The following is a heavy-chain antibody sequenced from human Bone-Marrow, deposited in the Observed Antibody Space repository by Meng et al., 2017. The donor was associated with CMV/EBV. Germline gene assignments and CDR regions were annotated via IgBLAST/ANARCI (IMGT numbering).Heavy chain of an antibody. CDR3: ARDRPKNYYDSSVDNWFDP. J-gene: IGHJ5*02. V-gene: IGHV3-33*01. D-gene: IGHD3-22*01. CDR2: IWYDGSNK. CDR1: FSSFG. Sequence: FSSFGRHWVRQAPGKGLEWVAVIWYDGSNKYYADSVKGRFTISRDNSKNTLYLQMNSLRAEDTAVYFCARDRPKNYYDSSVDNWFDPWGLGTLVTVSS.